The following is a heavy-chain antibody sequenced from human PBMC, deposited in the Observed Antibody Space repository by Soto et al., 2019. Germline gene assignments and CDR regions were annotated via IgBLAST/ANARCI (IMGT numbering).Heavy chain of an antibody. J-gene: IGHJ5*02. CDR2: MNPNSGNT. CDR3: ARGGQIWSS. CDR1: GYTCTSYD. Sequence: ASVKVSCKASGYTCTSYDINWVRQATGQGLEWVGWMNPNSGNTDYAQKFQGRVTMTRNTSISTAYMELTSLTSEDTAVYYCARGGQIWSSWGQGTQVTVSS. D-gene: IGHD5-18*01. V-gene: IGHV1-8*01.